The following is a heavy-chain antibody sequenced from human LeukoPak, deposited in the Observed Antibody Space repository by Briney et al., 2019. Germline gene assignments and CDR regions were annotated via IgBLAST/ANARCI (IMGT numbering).Heavy chain of an antibody. CDR1: GYPFTGYY. V-gene: IGHV1-2*02. CDR3: ASLAVAGPSMDV. CDR2: INPNSGGT. J-gene: IGHJ6*03. Sequence: ASVKVSCKASGYPFTGYYMHWVRPAPGQGLEWMGWINPNSGGTNYAQKFQGRVTMTRDTSISTAYMELSRLRSDDTAVYYCASLAVAGPSMDVLGKGTTVTGSS. D-gene: IGHD6-19*01.